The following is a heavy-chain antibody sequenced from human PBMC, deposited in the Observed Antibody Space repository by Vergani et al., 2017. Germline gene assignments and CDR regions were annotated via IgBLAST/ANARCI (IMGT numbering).Heavy chain of an antibody. D-gene: IGHD6-13*01. V-gene: IGHV4-34*01. CDR1: GGSFSGYY. CDR2: INHSGST. Sequence: QVQLQQWGAGLLKPSETLSLTCAVYGGSFSGYYWSWIRQPPGKGLEWIGEINHSGSTNYNPSLKSRVTISVDTSKNQFSLKLSSVTAADTAVYYCATDTYSSSWYSFDYWGQGTLVTVSS. CDR3: ATDTYSSSWYSFDY. J-gene: IGHJ4*02.